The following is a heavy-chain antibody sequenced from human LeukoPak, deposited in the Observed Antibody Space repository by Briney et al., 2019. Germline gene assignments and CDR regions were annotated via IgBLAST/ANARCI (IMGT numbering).Heavy chain of an antibody. CDR2: ISDDGRFT. J-gene: IGHJ4*02. CDR1: GFTFRNYW. D-gene: IGHD6-19*01. Sequence: PGGSLRLSCAASGFTFRNYWMHWVRQAPGKGLVWISHISDDGRFTDYADSVKGRFTISRDNAKNTLHLQTNSLRAEDTAVYYCARSYGSGVPTSYWGQGTLVTVSS. V-gene: IGHV3-74*01. CDR3: ARSYGSGVPTSY.